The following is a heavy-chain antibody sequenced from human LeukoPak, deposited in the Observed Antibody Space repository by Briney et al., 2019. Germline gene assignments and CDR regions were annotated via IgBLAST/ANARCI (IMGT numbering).Heavy chain of an antibody. D-gene: IGHD4-23*01. V-gene: IGHV1-69*01. Sequence: SVKVSCKASGGTFSSYAISWVRQAPGQGLEWMGGTIPIFGTANYAQKFQGRVTITADESTSTAYMELSSLRSEDTAVYYCALSPSMTTVVTPMPPLFDYWGQGTLVTVSS. CDR1: GGTFSSYA. J-gene: IGHJ4*02. CDR3: ALSPSMTTVVTPMPPLFDY. CDR2: TIPIFGTA.